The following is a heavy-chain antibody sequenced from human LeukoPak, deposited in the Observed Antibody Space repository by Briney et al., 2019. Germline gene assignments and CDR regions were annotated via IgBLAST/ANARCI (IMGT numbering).Heavy chain of an antibody. Sequence: QPGGSLRLSCAASAFTFSTYAMSWVRQAPGKGLEWVSDISGSGASTYYADSVKGRFTISRDNSKNTLYLQMNSLRAEDTAIYYCAKHSSSSFRTHFDHWGQGTLVTVSS. CDR2: ISGSGAST. CDR1: AFTFSTYA. J-gene: IGHJ4*02. D-gene: IGHD6-13*01. CDR3: AKHSSSSFRTHFDH. V-gene: IGHV3-23*01.